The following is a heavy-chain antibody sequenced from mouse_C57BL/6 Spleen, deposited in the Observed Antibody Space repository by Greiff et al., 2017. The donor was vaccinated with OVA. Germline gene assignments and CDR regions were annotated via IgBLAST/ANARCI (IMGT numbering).Heavy chain of an antibody. CDR1: GYTFTDYN. Sequence: VQLQQSGPELVKPGASVKIPCKASGYTFTDYNMDWVKQSHGKSLEWIGDINPNNGGTIYNQKFKGKATLTVDKSSSTAYMELRSLTSEDTAVYYCARRHYSSYGWYFDVWGTGTTVTVSS. D-gene: IGHD2-5*01. V-gene: IGHV1-18*01. CDR3: ARRHYSSYGWYFDV. CDR2: INPNNGGT. J-gene: IGHJ1*03.